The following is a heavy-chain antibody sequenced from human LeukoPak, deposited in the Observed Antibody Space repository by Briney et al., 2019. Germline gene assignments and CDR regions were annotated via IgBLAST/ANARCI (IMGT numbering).Heavy chain of an antibody. CDR3: AKDLLGYCSGGSCYYPFY. CDR1: GFTVSSNY. Sequence: GGSLRLSCAASGFTVSSNYMSWVRQAPGKGLEWVSAISGSGGSTYYADSVKGRFTISRDNSKNTLYLQMNSLRAEDTAVYYCAKDLLGYCSGGSCYYPFYWGQGTLVTVSS. D-gene: IGHD2-15*01. J-gene: IGHJ4*02. CDR2: ISGSGGST. V-gene: IGHV3-23*01.